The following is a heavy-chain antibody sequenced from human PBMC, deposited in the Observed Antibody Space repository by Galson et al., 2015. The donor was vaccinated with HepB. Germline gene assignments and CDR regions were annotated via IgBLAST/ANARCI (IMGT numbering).Heavy chain of an antibody. Sequence: CAISGDSVSSASVTWNWIRQSPSRGLEWLGRTYYRSNWLFDYAVSMSGRVTITSDTSKNQFSLHVNSVTPDDTAVYYCARDLKANWGLWYFDLWGRGTLVTVSS. V-gene: IGHV6-1*01. D-gene: IGHD7-27*01. CDR3: ARDLKANWGLWYFDL. CDR1: GDSVSSASVT. CDR2: TYYRSNWLF. J-gene: IGHJ2*01.